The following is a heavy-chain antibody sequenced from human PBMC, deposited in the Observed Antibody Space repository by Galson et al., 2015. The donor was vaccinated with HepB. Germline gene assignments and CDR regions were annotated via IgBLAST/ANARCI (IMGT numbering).Heavy chain of an antibody. Sequence: LSLTCAVTGVSFSDYYWVWIRQSPGKGLEWTGEIRHSGRTNYNPSLKSRVTISVDTSKNQFTLNLNSVTAADTAVYFCARGSSPANWFDPWGQGTLVTVSS. D-gene: IGHD2-15*01. V-gene: IGHV4-34*01. J-gene: IGHJ5*02. CDR3: ARGSSPANWFDP. CDR2: IRHSGRT. CDR1: GVSFSDYY.